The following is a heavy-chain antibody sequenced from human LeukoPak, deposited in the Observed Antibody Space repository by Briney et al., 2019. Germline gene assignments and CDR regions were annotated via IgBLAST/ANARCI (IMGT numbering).Heavy chain of an antibody. CDR2: ISSSSSYI. CDR1: GFTFSTSD. Sequence: GGSLRLSCATSGFTFSTSDMHWVRQAPGMGLEWVSSISSSSSYIYYADSVKGRFTISRDNAKNSLYLQMNSLRAEDTAVYYCAELGITMIGGVWGKGTTVTISS. V-gene: IGHV3-21*01. J-gene: IGHJ6*04. CDR3: AELGITMIGGV. D-gene: IGHD3-10*02.